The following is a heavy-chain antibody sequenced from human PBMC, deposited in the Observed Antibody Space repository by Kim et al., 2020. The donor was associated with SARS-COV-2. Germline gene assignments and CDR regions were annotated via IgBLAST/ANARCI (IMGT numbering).Heavy chain of an antibody. J-gene: IGHJ3*02. CDR1: GFCFGSYT. Sequence: GGSLRLSCAASGFCFGSYTMHWVRQAPGKGLEWVANIWYDGGTKYYADSVQGRATVSRDNSKNTLYLQIDSLRAEDTAVYYCARDGSVHAYDIWGQGTAVTVSS. V-gene: IGHV3-33*01. CDR2: IWYDGGTK. CDR3: ARDGSVHAYDI.